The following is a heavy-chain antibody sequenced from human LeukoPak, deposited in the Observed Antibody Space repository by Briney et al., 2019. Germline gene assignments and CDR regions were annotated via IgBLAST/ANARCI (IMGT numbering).Heavy chain of an antibody. CDR3: AKDHFGSGNYYRPFDY. D-gene: IGHD3-10*01. J-gene: IGHJ4*02. CDR1: GFTFSSHA. V-gene: IGHV3-23*01. CDR2: ISGSGGST. Sequence: PGGSLRLSCAASGFTFSSHAMSWVRQALGKGLEWVSAISGSGGSTYYADSVEGRFTISRDNSKNTLHLQMNSLRAEDTAVYYCAKDHFGSGNYYRPFDYWGQGTLVTVSS.